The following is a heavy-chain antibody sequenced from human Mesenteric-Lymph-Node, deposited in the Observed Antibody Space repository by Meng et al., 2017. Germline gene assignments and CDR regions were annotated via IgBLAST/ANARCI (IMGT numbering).Heavy chain of an antibody. J-gene: IGHJ4*02. D-gene: IGHD2-2*01. CDR3: ARGGGCSSSSCDLNY. CDR1: GGSFSGYY. CDR2: INHSGST. Sequence: QVQGQQWGAGLLKPSETLSLTCAVYGGSFSGYYWSWIRQPPGKGLEWIGEINHSGSTNYNPSLKSRVTISVDKSKNQFSLKLSSVTAADTAMYYCARGGGCSSSSCDLNYWGQGVLVTVSS. V-gene: IGHV4-34*01.